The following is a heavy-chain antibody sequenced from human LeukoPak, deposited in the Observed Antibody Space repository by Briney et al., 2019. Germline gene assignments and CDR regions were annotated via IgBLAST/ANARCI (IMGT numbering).Heavy chain of an antibody. J-gene: IGHJ6*02. V-gene: IGHV3-23*01. Sequence: GGSLRLSCAASGFTFSSYAMSWVRQAPGKGLEWVSAISGSGGSTYYADSVKGRFTTSRDNSKNTLYLQMNSLRAEDTAVYYCARDRIAAAPDYYYYYGMDVWGQGTTVTVSS. D-gene: IGHD6-13*01. CDR1: GFTFSSYA. CDR2: ISGSGGST. CDR3: ARDRIAAAPDYYYYYGMDV.